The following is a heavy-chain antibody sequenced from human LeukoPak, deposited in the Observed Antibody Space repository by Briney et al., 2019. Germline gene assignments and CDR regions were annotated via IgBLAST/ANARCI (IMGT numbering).Heavy chain of an antibody. CDR2: IIPIFGTA. V-gene: IGHV1-69*05. J-gene: IGHJ4*02. Sequence: AASVKVSCKASGGTFSSYAISWVRQAPGQGLEWMGGIIPIFGTANYAQKFQGRVTITTDESTSTAYMELSSLRSEDTAVYYCARDVNYYGSGFFDYWGQGTLVTVSS. CDR3: ARDVNYYGSGFFDY. D-gene: IGHD3-10*01. CDR1: GGTFSSYA.